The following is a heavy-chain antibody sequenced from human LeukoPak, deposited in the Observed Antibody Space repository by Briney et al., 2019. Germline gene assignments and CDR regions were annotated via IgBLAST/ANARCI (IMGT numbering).Heavy chain of an antibody. CDR2: ISGSGGST. CDR1: GFTVSSNY. J-gene: IGHJ4*02. D-gene: IGHD3-22*01. Sequence: GGSLRLSCAASGFTVSSNYMSWVRQAPGKGLEWVSAISGSGGSTYYADSVKGRFTISRDNSKNTLYLQMNSLRAEDTAVYYCAKTDSYYDSSGYYFDYWGQGTLVTVSS. CDR3: AKTDSYYDSSGYYFDY. V-gene: IGHV3-23*01.